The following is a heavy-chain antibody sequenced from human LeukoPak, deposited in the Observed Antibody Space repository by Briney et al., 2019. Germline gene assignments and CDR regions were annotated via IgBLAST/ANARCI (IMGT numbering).Heavy chain of an antibody. CDR2: ISGSGGST. V-gene: IGHV3-23*01. D-gene: IGHD5-18*01. CDR3: ARQLWLDY. J-gene: IGHJ4*02. CDR1: GFTFXSYA. Sequence: GSLXLSXAXSGFTFXSYAMSWVRQAPGKGLEWVSAISGSGGSTYYADSVKGRFTISRDNSKNTLYLQMNSLRAEDTAVYYCARQLWLDYWGQGTLVTVSS.